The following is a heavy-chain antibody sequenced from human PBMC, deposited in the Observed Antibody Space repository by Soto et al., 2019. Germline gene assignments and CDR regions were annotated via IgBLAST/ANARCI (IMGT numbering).Heavy chain of an antibody. Sequence: GGSLRLSCAASGFTFSSYGMHWVRQAPGKGLEWVAVIWYDGSNKYYADSVKGRFTISRDNSKNTLYLQMNSLRAEDTAVYYCARDRFGIQLWSPLDYWGQGTLVTVSS. V-gene: IGHV3-33*01. CDR2: IWYDGSNK. J-gene: IGHJ4*02. CDR1: GFTFSSYG. CDR3: ARDRFGIQLWSPLDY. D-gene: IGHD5-18*01.